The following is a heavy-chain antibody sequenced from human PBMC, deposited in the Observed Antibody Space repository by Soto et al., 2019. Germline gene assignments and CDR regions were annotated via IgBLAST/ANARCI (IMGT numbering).Heavy chain of an antibody. CDR3: ASQRSQQIVLFEY. V-gene: IGHV4-39*01. J-gene: IGHJ4*02. Sequence: SETLSLTCTLSGGSISSSSYYWGWIRQPPAKGLEWIGSIYYRGSTYSNPALQSRVTISVDTSQNQFSLKLSCVTAADTAVYYWASQRSQQIVLFEYWAQGTLVTVSS. CDR1: GGSISSSSYY. D-gene: IGHD6-6*01. CDR2: IYYRGST.